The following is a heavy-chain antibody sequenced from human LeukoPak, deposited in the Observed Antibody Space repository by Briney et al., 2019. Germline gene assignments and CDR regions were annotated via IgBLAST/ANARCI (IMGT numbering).Heavy chain of an antibody. D-gene: IGHD4-23*01. CDR1: GFTFSSSW. V-gene: IGHV3-7*04. Sequence: GGSLRLSCAASGFTFSSSWMSWVRQAPGKGLEWVANIKEDGSETYYVDSVKGRFTISRDNAKNSLYLQMNSLRAEDTAVYYCARGHNYGGNPPRGFDPWGQGTLVTVSS. CDR2: IKEDGSET. CDR3: ARGHNYGGNPPRGFDP. J-gene: IGHJ5*02.